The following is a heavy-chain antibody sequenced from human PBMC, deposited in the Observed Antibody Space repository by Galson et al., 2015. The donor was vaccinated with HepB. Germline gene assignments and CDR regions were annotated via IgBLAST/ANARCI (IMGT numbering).Heavy chain of an antibody. V-gene: IGHV6-1*01. Sequence: CAISGDSVSSTTTSWNWIRQSPSRGLEWLGRTYYRSKWYIDYAVSVKSRLTITPDTSKNQFSLQLNSVTPEGTAVYYCTRNLTPWGQGILVTVSS. CDR1: GDSVSSTTTS. CDR2: TYYRSKWYI. J-gene: IGHJ5*02. D-gene: IGHD3-16*01. CDR3: TRNLTP.